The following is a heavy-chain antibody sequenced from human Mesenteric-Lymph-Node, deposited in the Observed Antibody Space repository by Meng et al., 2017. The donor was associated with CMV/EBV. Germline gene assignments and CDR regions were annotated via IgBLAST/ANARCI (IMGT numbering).Heavy chain of an antibody. J-gene: IGHJ4*02. V-gene: IGHV1-18*01. CDR1: GYTFSNFG. CDR2: ISTYNGNT. CDR3: AREYCSSTSWACFDY. D-gene: IGHD2-2*01. Sequence: ASVKVSCKASGYTFSNFGISWVRQAPGQGLEWMGWISTYNGNTNYAQKLQGRVTMTTDTSTSTAYMELRSLGSDDTAVYYCAREYCSSTSWACFDYWGQGTLVTVSS.